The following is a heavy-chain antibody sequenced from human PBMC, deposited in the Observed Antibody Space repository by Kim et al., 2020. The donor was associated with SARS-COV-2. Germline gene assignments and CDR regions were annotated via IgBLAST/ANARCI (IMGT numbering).Heavy chain of an antibody. CDR1: GFTFSSYA. V-gene: IGHV3-23*01. J-gene: IGHJ4*02. CDR2: ISGSGGST. D-gene: IGHD3-22*01. CDR3: AKGYTYYYDSSGYYIVY. Sequence: GGSLRLSCAASGFTFSSYAMSWVRQAPGKGLEWVSAISGSGGSTYYADSVKGRFTISRDNSKNTLYLQMNSLRAEDTAVYYCAKGYTYYYDSSGYYIVYWGQGTLVTVSS.